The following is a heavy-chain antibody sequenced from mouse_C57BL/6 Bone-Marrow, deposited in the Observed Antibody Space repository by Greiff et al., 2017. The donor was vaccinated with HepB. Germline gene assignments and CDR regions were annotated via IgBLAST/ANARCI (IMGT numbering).Heavy chain of an antibody. D-gene: IGHD2-3*01. CDR3: TRKDGYYEFAY. J-gene: IGHJ3*01. CDR2: IDPETGGT. V-gene: IGHV1-15*01. CDR1: GYTFTDYE. Sequence: QVQLQQSGAELVRPGASVTLSCKASGYTFTDYEMHWVKQTPVHGLEWIGAIDPETGGTAYNQKFKGKAILTADKSSSTAYMELRSLTSEDSAVYYCTRKDGYYEFAYWGQGTLVTVSA.